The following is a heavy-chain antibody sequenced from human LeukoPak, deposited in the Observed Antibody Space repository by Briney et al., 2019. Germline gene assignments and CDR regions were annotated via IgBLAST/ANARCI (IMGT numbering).Heavy chain of an antibody. D-gene: IGHD5-18*01. V-gene: IGHV3-21*01. CDR3: ARGGYSYGPHLGY. CDR1: GFTFSTYS. Sequence: GGSLRLSCAASGFTFSTYSMNWVRQAPGKGLEWVSSISSSSSYIYYADSVKGRFTISRDNAENSLYLQMNSLRAEDTAVYYCARGGYSYGPHLGYWGQGTLVTVSS. CDR2: ISSSSSYI. J-gene: IGHJ4*02.